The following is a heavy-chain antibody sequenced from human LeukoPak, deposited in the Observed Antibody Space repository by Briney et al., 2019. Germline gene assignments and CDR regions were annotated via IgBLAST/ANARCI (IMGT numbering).Heavy chain of an antibody. D-gene: IGHD4/OR15-4a*01. Sequence: PGGSLRLSCAASGFTFSSYSMNWVRQAPGKGLEWVSSISSSSSYVYYADSVKGRFTISRDNAKNTLYLQMNSLRAEDTAVYYCARRAGAYSHPYDYWGQGTLVTVSS. CDR3: ARRAGAYSHPYDY. J-gene: IGHJ4*02. CDR1: GFTFSSYS. CDR2: ISSSSSYV. V-gene: IGHV3-21*04.